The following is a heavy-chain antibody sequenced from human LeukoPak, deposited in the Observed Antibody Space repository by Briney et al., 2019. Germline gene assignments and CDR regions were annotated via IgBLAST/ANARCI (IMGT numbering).Heavy chain of an antibody. Sequence: GGSLRLSCAASGFTFSSYAMSWVRQAPGKGLEWVSAISGRGGSTYYADSVKGRFTISRDNSKDTLYLQMNSLRAEDTAVYYCAKAYCSSTSCYADYWGQGTLVTVSS. V-gene: IGHV3-23*01. CDR2: ISGRGGST. CDR3: AKAYCSSTSCYADY. D-gene: IGHD2-2*01. J-gene: IGHJ4*02. CDR1: GFTFSSYA.